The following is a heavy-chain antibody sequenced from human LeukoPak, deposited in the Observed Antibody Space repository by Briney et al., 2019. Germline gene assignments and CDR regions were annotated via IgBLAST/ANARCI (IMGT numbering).Heavy chain of an antibody. V-gene: IGHV4-4*02. CDR2: IYHSGST. D-gene: IGHD3-22*01. J-gene: IGHJ4*02. CDR3: ARVAAYYDSRYFDY. CDR1: GGSISSSNW. Sequence: SETLSLTCAVSGGSISSSNWWSWVRQPPGKGLEWIGEIYHSGSTNYNPSLKSRVTISVDKSKNQFSLKLSSVTAADTAVYYCARVAAYYDSRYFDYWGQGTLVTVSS.